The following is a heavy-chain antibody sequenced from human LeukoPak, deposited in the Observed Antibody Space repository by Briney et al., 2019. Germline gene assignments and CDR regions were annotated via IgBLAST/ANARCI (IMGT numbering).Heavy chain of an antibody. Sequence: PSEILSLTCTVSGGSISGNAWSWIRQTPEKGLEWIGYIYKSGSTKYNPSLKGRVTISPDTSKNQFSLKLRSVAAADTAVYYCAASASSDDAFALWGQGTMVTVSS. CDR1: GGSISGNA. V-gene: IGHV4-59*08. J-gene: IGHJ3*01. CDR3: AASASSDDAFAL. CDR2: IYKSGST. D-gene: IGHD2-15*01.